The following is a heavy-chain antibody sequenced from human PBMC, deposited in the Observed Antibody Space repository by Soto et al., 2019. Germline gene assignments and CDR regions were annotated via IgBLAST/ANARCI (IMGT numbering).Heavy chain of an antibody. V-gene: IGHV3-30-3*01. D-gene: IGHD2-2*01. CDR2: ISYDGSNK. J-gene: IGHJ6*02. CDR3: ARVFVLVPAAIFTYGMDV. Sequence: QVQLVESGGGVVQPGRSLRLSCAASGFTFSSYAMHWVRQAPGKGLEWVAVISYDGSNKYYADSVKVRFTISRDKSKNTLYLQMDSLRAEDTAVYYCARVFVLVPAAIFTYGMDVWGQGTTVTVSS. CDR1: GFTFSSYA.